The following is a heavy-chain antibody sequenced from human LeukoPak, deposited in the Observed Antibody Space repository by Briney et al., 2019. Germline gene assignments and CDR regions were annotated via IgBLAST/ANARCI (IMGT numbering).Heavy chain of an antibody. CDR1: GFTFSSYA. V-gene: IGHV3-23*01. D-gene: IGHD1-26*01. J-gene: IGHJ4*02. Sequence: PGGSLRLSCAASGFTFSSYAMSWVRQAPGKGLEWVSAISGSGGSTYYADSVKGRFTISRDNSKNTLYLQMNSLRAEDTAVYYCAKVQTKWETYIPTDYWGQGTLVTVSS. CDR3: AKVQTKWETYIPTDY. CDR2: ISGSGGST.